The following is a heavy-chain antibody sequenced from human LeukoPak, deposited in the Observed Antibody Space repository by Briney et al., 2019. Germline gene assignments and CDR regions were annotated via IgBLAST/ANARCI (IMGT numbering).Heavy chain of an antibody. CDR2: INHSGST. D-gene: IGHD3-16*01. CDR1: GGSFSGYY. Sequence: SETLSLTCAVYGGSFSGYYWSWIRQPPGKGLEWIGEINHSGSTNYNPSLQSRVTISVDTSKNQFSLKLSSVTAADTAVYYCARHLDGGAHRTYYFDYWGQGTLVTVSS. CDR3: ARHLDGGAHRTYYFDY. V-gene: IGHV4-34*01. J-gene: IGHJ4*02.